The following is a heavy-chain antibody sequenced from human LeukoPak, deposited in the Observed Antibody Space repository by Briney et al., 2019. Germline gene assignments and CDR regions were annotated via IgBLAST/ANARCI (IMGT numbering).Heavy chain of an antibody. CDR1: GDSISSFY. J-gene: IGHJ5*02. V-gene: IGHV4-59*01. D-gene: IGHD3-3*01. CDR3: VRDAFFGERGPRWFDP. Sequence: PSETLSLTCTVSGDSISSFYWTWIRQSPGKGLEWLGYIYYSGTTNYHPSLNSRITISLDTSKKHFSLTLRSVTAADTAVYYCVRDAFFGERGPRWFDPWGQGILVTVSS. CDR2: IYYSGTT.